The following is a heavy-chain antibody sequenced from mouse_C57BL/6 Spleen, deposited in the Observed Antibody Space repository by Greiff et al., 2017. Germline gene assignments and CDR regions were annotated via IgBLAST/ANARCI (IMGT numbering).Heavy chain of an antibody. CDR2: IDPSDSYT. CDR1: GYTFTSYW. Sequence: VQLQQPGAELVMPGASVKLSCKASGYTFTSYWMHWVKQRPGQGLEWIGEIDPSDSYTNYNQKFKGKSTLTVDKSSSTAYMQLSSLTSEDSAVYYCARWQARAMDYWGQGTSVTVSS. CDR3: ARWQARAMDY. D-gene: IGHD3-1*01. J-gene: IGHJ4*01. V-gene: IGHV1-69*01.